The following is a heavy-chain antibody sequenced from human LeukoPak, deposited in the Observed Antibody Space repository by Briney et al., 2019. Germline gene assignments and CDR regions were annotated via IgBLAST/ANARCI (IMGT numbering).Heavy chain of an antibody. V-gene: IGHV4-38-2*01. CDR3: ARREGDFWSGYFDY. CDR1: GYSTSSGYY. Sequence: SETLSLTCAVSGYSTSSGYYWGWIRQPPGKGLEWIGSIYHSGSTYYNPSLKSRVTISVDTSKNQFSLKLSSVTAADTAVYYCARREGDFWSGYFDYWGQGTLVTVSS. J-gene: IGHJ4*02. CDR2: IYHSGST. D-gene: IGHD3-3*01.